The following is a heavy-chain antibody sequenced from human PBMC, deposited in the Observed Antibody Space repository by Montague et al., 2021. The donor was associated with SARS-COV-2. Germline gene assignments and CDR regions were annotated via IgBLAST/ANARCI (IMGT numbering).Heavy chain of an antibody. CDR1: GDSVSINRVA. D-gene: IGHD6-13*01. CDR2: SYYMFKWYN. V-gene: IGHV6-1*01. CDR3: ARGGSWLYYFDY. J-gene: IGHJ4*02. Sequence: CAISGDSVSINRVARNSIRHTSSLRSEWLVMSYYMFKWYNDYAVSVKSRITINPDTSKNQFSLQLNSVTPEDTAVYYCARGGSWLYYFDYWGQGTLVTVSS.